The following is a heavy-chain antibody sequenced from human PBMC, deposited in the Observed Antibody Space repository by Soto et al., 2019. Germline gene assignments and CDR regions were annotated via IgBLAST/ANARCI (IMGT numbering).Heavy chain of an antibody. CDR3: ARAYYYDSSGYLNWFDP. CDR2: ISSSSSTI. CDR1: GFTFSNYA. D-gene: IGHD3-22*01. J-gene: IGHJ5*02. V-gene: IGHV3-48*01. Sequence: GGSLRLSCAASGFTFSNYAMSWVRQAPGKGLEWVSAISSSSSTIYYADSVKGRFTISRDNAKNSLYLQMNSLRAEDTAVYYCARAYYYDSSGYLNWFDPWGQGTLVTVSS.